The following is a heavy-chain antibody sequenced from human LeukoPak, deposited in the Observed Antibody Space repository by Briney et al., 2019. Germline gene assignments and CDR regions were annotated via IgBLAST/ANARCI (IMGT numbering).Heavy chain of an antibody. V-gene: IGHV1-8*01. CDR1: GYTFTSYD. Sequence: ASVKVSCKASGYTFTSYDINWVRQATGQGLEWMGWMNPNSGNTGYAQKFQGRVTMTRDTSISTAYMELSRLRSDDTAVYYCAREMYGTYYYDSSGYYSPNWFDPWGQGTLVTVSS. D-gene: IGHD3-22*01. CDR3: AREMYGTYYYDSSGYYSPNWFDP. J-gene: IGHJ5*02. CDR2: MNPNSGNT.